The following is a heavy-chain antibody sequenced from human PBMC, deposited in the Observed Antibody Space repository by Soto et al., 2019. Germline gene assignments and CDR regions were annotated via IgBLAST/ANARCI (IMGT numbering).Heavy chain of an antibody. Sequence: QVQLQESGPGLVKPSETLSLTCTISGGSISTYYWSWIRQPPGKGLEWIGYIFYTGTTDYNPSLKSRVTISVDTSKNQFSLRLSSVTAADTAVYYCPKRGYFDVWGRGTLVTVSS. CDR1: GGSISTYY. CDR3: PKRGYFDV. CDR2: IFYTGTT. V-gene: IGHV4-59*01. J-gene: IGHJ2*01.